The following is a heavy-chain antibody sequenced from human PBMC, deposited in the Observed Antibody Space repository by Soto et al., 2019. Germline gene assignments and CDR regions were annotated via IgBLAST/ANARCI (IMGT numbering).Heavy chain of an antibody. Sequence: QVQLQESGPGLVKPSQTLSLTCTVSGGSISSGGYYWSWIRQPPGKGLEWIGYIYYSGSTYYNPSLKRRFTISVDTSKNQFSLKLSSVTAADTAVYYCAREAVTVTKIFDDLGQGTLVTVSS. J-gene: IGHJ4*02. D-gene: IGHD4-17*01. V-gene: IGHV4-31*03. CDR2: IYYSGST. CDR3: AREAVTVTKIFDD. CDR1: GGSISSGGYY.